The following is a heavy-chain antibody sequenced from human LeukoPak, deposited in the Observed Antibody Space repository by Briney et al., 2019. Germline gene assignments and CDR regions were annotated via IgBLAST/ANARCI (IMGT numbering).Heavy chain of an antibody. CDR3: ATDHYNAFHF. D-gene: IGHD3-10*01. CDR2: TSGANGNT. CDR1: GYAFTTIG. Sequence: ASVKVSCRASGYAFTTIGFSWVRQAPGQGLEWMGWTSGANGNTNYAPQFQGRVTMTIDTSTSTAFMELRSLRSDDTAVYSCATDHYNAFHFWGQGTMVIVSS. J-gene: IGHJ3*01. V-gene: IGHV1-18*04.